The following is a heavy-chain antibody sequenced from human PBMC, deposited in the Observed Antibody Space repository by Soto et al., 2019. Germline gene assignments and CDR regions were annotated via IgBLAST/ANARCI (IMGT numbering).Heavy chain of an antibody. Sequence: QPGGSLRLSCAASGFTFGNHWMHWVCQAPGKGLEWVSRVISDGNTIDYADSVKGRFTVSRDNAKSTLYLQMNSLRAEDTAVYYCATAEVDHWGPGTLVTVSS. CDR1: GFTFGNHW. CDR3: ATAEVDH. J-gene: IGHJ5*02. CDR2: VISDGNTI. V-gene: IGHV3-74*01.